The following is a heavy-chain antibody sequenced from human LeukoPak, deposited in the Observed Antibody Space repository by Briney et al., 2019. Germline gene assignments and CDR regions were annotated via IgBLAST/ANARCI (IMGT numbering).Heavy chain of an antibody. CDR2: IYDEENT. V-gene: IGHV3-66*01. CDR3: ATGPYDY. Sequence: GGSLRLSCAVSGFPVNNKYMSWMSWVRQAPGKGLEWVSVIYDEENTHYADSVQGRFTISRDNSKNTLYLQMNNLRGEDTALYYCATGPYDYWGQGTLVAVSS. CDR1: GFPVNNKY. J-gene: IGHJ4*02.